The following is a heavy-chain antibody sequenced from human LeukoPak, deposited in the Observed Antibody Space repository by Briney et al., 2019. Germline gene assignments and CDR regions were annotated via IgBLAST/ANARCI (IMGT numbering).Heavy chain of an antibody. CDR1: GFTFSSYE. V-gene: IGHV3-48*03. Sequence: PGGSLRLSCAASGFTFSSYEMNWVRQAPGKGLEWVSYISSSGSTIYYADSVKGRFTISRDNAKNSLYLQMNSLRAEDTAVYYCARGDDILTGYEFDYWGQGTLVTVSS. CDR3: ARGDDILTGYEFDY. D-gene: IGHD3-9*01. J-gene: IGHJ4*02. CDR2: ISSSGSTI.